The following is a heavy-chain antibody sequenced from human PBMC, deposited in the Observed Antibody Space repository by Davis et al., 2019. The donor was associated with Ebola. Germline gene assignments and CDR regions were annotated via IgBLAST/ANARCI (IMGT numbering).Heavy chain of an antibody. CDR1: GGSITGYS. J-gene: IGHJ3*01. CDR2: ITYTGYT. V-gene: IGHV4-59*01. Sequence: MPSETLSLTCTVSGGSITGYSWNWIRQSPGKGLEWIGFITYTGYTTYNPSLKSRFSMSVDPSGNHFSLDLKSVTAADTAVYYCARDSVGALDVWGHGTMVTVS. CDR3: ARDSVGALDV.